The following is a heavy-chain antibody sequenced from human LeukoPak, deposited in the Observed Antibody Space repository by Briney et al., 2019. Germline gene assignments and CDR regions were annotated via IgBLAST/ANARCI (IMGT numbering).Heavy chain of an antibody. D-gene: IGHD1-26*01. CDR3: ARETSGSYYPVDY. J-gene: IGHJ4*02. V-gene: IGHV3-48*01. CDR1: GFTFSSYS. CDR2: ISSSSSTI. Sequence: PGGSLRLSCAASGFTFSSYSMNWVRQAPGMGLEWVSYISSSSSTIYYADSVKGRFTISRDNAKNSLYLQMNSLRAEDTAVYYCARETSGSYYPVDYWGQGTLVTVSS.